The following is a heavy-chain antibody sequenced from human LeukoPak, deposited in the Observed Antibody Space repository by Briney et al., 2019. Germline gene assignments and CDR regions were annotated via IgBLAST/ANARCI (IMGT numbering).Heavy chain of an antibody. Sequence: SETLSPTCAVYGPSFSVYYWSWIRQPPGNGPEWNGEINQSGSTNYNPSRKSRVTISVDTSKNQFSLKLSSVTAADTAVYYCARGIRYFDWLQRRPLVVPWFDPWGQGTLVTVSS. D-gene: IGHD3-9*01. CDR1: GPSFSVYY. CDR2: INQSGST. CDR3: ARGIRYFDWLQRRPLVVPWFDP. V-gene: IGHV4-34*01. J-gene: IGHJ5*02.